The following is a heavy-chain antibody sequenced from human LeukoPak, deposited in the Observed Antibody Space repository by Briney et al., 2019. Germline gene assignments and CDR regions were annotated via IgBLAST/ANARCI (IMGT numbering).Heavy chain of an antibody. CDR2: INHSGST. Sequence: PSETLSLTCAVYGGSFSGYYWSWIRQPPGKGLEWIGEINHSGSTNYNPSLKSRDTISVDTSKNQFSLKLSSVTAADTAVYYCARGYSYGYRWFDPWGQGTLVTVSS. J-gene: IGHJ5*02. D-gene: IGHD5-18*01. V-gene: IGHV4-34*01. CDR1: GGSFSGYY. CDR3: ARGYSYGYRWFDP.